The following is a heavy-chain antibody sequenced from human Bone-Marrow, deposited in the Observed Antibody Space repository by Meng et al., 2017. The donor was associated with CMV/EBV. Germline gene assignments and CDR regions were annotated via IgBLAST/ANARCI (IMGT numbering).Heavy chain of an antibody. Sequence: SETLSLTCAVSGGSFSNYYWSWIRQPPGKGLEWIGEINHSGSTNYNPSLKSRVTISVDTSKNQFSLNLSSVTAADTAVYYCARWDMVVANTRYYYYGMDVWGEGTTVTVSS. D-gene: IGHD2-15*01. J-gene: IGHJ6*04. CDR2: INHSGST. CDR3: ARWDMVVANTRYYYYGMDV. V-gene: IGHV4-34*01. CDR1: GGSFSNYY.